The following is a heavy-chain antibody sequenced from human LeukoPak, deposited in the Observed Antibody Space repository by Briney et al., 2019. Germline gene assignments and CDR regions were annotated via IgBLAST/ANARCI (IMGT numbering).Heavy chain of an antibody. CDR3: VRGPNWFDP. V-gene: IGHV3-7*01. J-gene: IGHJ5*02. CDR1: GFTFSTYW. CDR2: IKQDGSEK. Sequence: PGGSLRLSCAASGFTFSTYWMSWVRQAPGKGLEWVANIKQDGSEKYYLESVKGRFTISRDNAENSLYLQMNSLRAEDTAVYYCVRGPNWFDPWGQGTLVTVSS.